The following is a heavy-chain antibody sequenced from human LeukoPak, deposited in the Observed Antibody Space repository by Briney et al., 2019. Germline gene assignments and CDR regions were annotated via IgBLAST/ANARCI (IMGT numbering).Heavy chain of an antibody. CDR2: ISYDGSNK. Sequence: GRSLRLSCAAPGFTFSDYGMHWVRQAPGKGLEWMAVISYDGSNKYYADSVKGRFTISRDNSKNTVYLQMNSLRTEDTAVYYCAKDSKYSGTYRGSIDYWGQGTLVTVSS. D-gene: IGHD1-26*01. J-gene: IGHJ4*02. CDR1: GFTFSDYG. CDR3: AKDSKYSGTYRGSIDY. V-gene: IGHV3-30*18.